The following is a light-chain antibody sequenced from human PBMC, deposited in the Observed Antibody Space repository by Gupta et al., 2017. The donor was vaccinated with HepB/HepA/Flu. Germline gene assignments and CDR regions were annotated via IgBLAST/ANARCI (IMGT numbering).Light chain of an antibody. CDR2: DLS. Sequence: QSALTKPASVSGSPGQSITISCTGTSSDVGGYNYVSWYQHHPVKAPNLMIYDLSNRPSGVSNRFSASKSGTTASLTIPGLQAEDEADYYCSSYTSSSTRVVFGGGTKLTVL. CDR3: SSYTSSSTRVV. J-gene: IGLJ2*01. CDR1: SSDVGGYNY. V-gene: IGLV2-14*03.